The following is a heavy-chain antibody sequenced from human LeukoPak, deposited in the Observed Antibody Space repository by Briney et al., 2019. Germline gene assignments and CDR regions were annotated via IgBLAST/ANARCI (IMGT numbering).Heavy chain of an antibody. CDR3: ARHSNWGAFNC. D-gene: IGHD7-27*01. V-gene: IGHV4-39*01. CDR1: GGSISSSSYY. J-gene: IGHJ4*02. CDR2: MYYSGST. Sequence: PSETLSLTCTVSGGSISSSSYYWGWIRQPPGKGLEWIGNMYYSGSTYYNPSLKSRVIISVDTSKNQLSLKLSSVTAADTAVYYCARHSNWGAFNCWGQGTLVTVSS.